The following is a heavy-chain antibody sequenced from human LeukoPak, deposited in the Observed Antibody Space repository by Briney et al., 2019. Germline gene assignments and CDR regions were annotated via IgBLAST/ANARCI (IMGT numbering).Heavy chain of an antibody. V-gene: IGHV3-23*01. CDR2: ISGSGGST. Sequence: PGGSLRLSCAASGFTFSSYAMSWVRQAPGKGLEWVSAISGSGGSTYYADSVKGRFTISRDNSKNTLYLQMNSLRAEDTAVYYCAKQDFGYYCYYYMDVWGKGTTVTVSS. CDR1: GFTFSSYA. CDR3: AKQDFGYYCYYYMDV. D-gene: IGHD2-15*01. J-gene: IGHJ6*03.